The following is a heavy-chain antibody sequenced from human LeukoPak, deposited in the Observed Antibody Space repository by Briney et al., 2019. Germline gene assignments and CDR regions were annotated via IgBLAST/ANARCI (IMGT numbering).Heavy chain of an antibody. CDR1: GGSLSSYD. Sequence: SETLSLTCTVSGGSLSSYDWSWIRQPPGKGLEWIGYIYTSGSTNYNPSLKSRVTISVDTSKNQFSLKLSSVTAADTAVYYCARLYDSNWFDPWGQGTLVTVSS. V-gene: IGHV4-4*09. J-gene: IGHJ5*02. D-gene: IGHD3-16*01. CDR3: ARLYDSNWFDP. CDR2: IYTSGST.